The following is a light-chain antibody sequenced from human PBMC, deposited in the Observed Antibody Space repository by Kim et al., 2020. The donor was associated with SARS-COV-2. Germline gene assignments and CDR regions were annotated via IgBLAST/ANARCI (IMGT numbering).Light chain of an antibody. V-gene: IGKV3-20*01. CDR2: GAS. CDR3: QQYGGSSFT. CDR1: QTMNGNY. J-gene: IGKJ2*01. Sequence: LSPGERVTRSCRASQTMNGNYLAWYQQKPGQAPRLLIYGASRRATDIPGRFSGSGSGTDFALTITRLEPEDFAVYYCQQYGGSSFTFGQGTKLEI.